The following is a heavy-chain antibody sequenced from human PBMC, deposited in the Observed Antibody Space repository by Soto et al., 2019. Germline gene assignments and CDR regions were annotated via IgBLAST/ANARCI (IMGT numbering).Heavy chain of an antibody. D-gene: IGHD6-19*01. CDR1: GGTLNKHA. Sequence: QVQLVQSGAELKKPGSSVKVSCRASGGTLNKHAITWVRRAPGQGLEWLGGIIPMFGIPNYPQKFQGRVTITADDSTNTSHMELIGLTSDDTAVYYCARGGTSGWLKGAYDVWGQGTMVTVSS. CDR3: ARGGTSGWLKGAYDV. V-gene: IGHV1-69*01. CDR2: IIPMFGIP. J-gene: IGHJ3*01.